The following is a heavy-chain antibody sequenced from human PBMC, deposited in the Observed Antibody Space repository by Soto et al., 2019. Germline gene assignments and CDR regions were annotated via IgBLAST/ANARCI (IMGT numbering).Heavy chain of an antibody. V-gene: IGHV4-39*01. J-gene: IGHJ4*02. CDR1: GGSISSSSYY. Sequence: PSETLSLTCTVSGGSISSSSYYWGWIRQPPGKGLEWIGSIYYSGSTYYNPSLKSRVTISVGTSKNQFSLKLSSVTAADTAVYYCARRRRITIFGVVGPFDYWGQGTLVTVSS. D-gene: IGHD3-3*01. CDR2: IYYSGST. CDR3: ARRRRITIFGVVGPFDY.